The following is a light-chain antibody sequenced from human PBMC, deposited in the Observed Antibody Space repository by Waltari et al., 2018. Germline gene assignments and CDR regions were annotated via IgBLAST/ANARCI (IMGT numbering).Light chain of an antibody. CDR3: GTWESSLGAGV. CDR1: STNIGNNY. V-gene: IGLV1-51*01. J-gene: IGLJ3*02. CDR2: DDD. Sequence: QSVLTQPPSVSAATGQKVSISCSGSSTNIGNNYVCWYQQFPGTAPKLLIFDDDKRPSGIPYRFSASKSGTSATLAITGLQTGDEADYYCGTWESSLGAGVFGGGTKLTVL.